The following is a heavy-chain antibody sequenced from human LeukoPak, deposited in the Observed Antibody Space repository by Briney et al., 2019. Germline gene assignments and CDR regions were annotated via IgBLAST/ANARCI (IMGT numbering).Heavy chain of an antibody. V-gene: IGHV3-48*03. J-gene: IGHJ4*02. CDR1: GFTFSIYE. CDR3: ARANYDSRAYTYYFDS. Sequence: PGGSLRLSCAASGFTFSIYEMNWVRQAPGKGLEWVSYITSSGSTIYYADSVKGRFTTSRDNAKISLYLQMNSLRAEDTAIYYCARANYDSRAYTYYFDSWGQGTLVTVSS. CDR2: ITSSGSTI. D-gene: IGHD3-22*01.